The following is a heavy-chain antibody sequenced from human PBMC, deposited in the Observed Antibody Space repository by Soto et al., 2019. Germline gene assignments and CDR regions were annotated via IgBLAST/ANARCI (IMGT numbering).Heavy chain of an antibody. J-gene: IGHJ5*02. CDR3: ARSDISNWNGWFDP. CDR1: GGTFSSYA. Sequence: QVPLVQSGAEVKKPGSSVKVSCKASGGTFSSYAISWVRQAPGQGLEWMGGIIPIFGTANYAQKFQGRVTITADESTSTAYMELSSLRSEDTAVYYCARSDISNWNGWFDPWGQGTLVTVSS. CDR2: IIPIFGTA. V-gene: IGHV1-69*01. D-gene: IGHD1-20*01.